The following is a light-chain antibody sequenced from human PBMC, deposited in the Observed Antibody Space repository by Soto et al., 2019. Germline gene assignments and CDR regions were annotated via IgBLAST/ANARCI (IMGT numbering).Light chain of an antibody. Sequence: QSVLTQPPSVSGAPGQGVTISCTGSSSNLGAGYDVHWYQQLPGAAPKLLIYANNKRPSGVLDRFSGSKSGTSASLAITGLQAEDEADYYRQSYDNSLSGSWVFGGGTKLTVL. V-gene: IGLV1-40*01. CDR3: QSYDNSLSGSWV. CDR2: ANN. CDR1: SSNLGAGYD. J-gene: IGLJ3*02.